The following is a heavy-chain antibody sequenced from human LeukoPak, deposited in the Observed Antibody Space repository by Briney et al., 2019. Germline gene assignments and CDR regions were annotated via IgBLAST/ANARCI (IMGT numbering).Heavy chain of an antibody. CDR3: AKDMRRGWYYYDSSGYYYDSCFDY. CDR2: ISGDGGST. J-gene: IGHJ4*02. Sequence: GGSLRLSCAASGFTFDDYAMHWVRQAPGKGLEWVSLISGDGGSTYYADSVKGRFTIFRDNSKNSLYLQMNSLRTEDTALYYCAKDMRRGWYYYDSSGYYYDSCFDYWGQGTLVTVSS. CDR1: GFTFDDYA. V-gene: IGHV3-43*02. D-gene: IGHD3-22*01.